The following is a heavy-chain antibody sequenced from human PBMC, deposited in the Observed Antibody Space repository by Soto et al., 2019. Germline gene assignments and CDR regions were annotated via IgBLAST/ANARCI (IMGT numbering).Heavy chain of an antibody. V-gene: IGHV4-61*01. CDR1: GGSVNSGSYF. Sequence: QVQLQESGPGLVKPSETLSLTCTVSGGSVNSGSYFWSWIRQPPGRGLEWIGYIFYRGTIKYNPSLKSRVTMSLDTSMDQFTLEVDSATAADTAVSFCASDRLVRVGIAAAGYGMDVWGQGTTVMASS. D-gene: IGHD6-13*01. J-gene: IGHJ6*02. CDR2: IFYRGTI. CDR3: ASDRLVRVGIAAAGYGMDV.